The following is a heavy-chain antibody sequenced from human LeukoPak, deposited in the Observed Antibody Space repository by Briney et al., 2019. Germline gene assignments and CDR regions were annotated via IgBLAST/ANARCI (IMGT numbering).Heavy chain of an antibody. CDR3: AKGGNGDYRYNWFDP. CDR1: GGSVSSGSYF. Sequence: SETLSLTCTVSGGSVSSGSYFWGWVRQPPGKGLEWIGSIYYSGSAIGNTYYNPSLKSRATISLDTSKNQFSLKLSSVTAADTAVYYCAKGGNGDYRYNWFDPWGQGTLVTVSS. CDR2: IYYSGSAIGNT. D-gene: IGHD4-17*01. V-gene: IGHV4-39*07. J-gene: IGHJ5*02.